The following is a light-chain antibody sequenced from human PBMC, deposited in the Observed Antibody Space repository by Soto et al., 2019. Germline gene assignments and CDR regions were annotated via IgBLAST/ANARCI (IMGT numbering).Light chain of an antibody. CDR3: QHYSTYPYT. Sequence: DIQMTQSPSTLSASVGDRIVITCRASQSINEWLAWYQQKPGKAPTLLISDASNLESGVPSRFSGSGSGTEFPLTINSLQPDDFATYFCQHYSTYPYTCGQGTKLEMK. V-gene: IGKV1-5*01. CDR1: QSINEW. CDR2: DAS. J-gene: IGKJ2*01.